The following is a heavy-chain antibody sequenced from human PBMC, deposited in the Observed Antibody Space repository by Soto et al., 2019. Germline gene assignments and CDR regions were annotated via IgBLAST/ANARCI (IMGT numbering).Heavy chain of an antibody. D-gene: IGHD6-19*01. CDR3: VKSTDRSGWPSP. V-gene: IGHV3-48*01. J-gene: IGHJ5*02. Sequence: PGGSLRLSCAASGFTCSSYSMNWVRQAPGKGLEWVSYISSSSSTIYYADSVKGRFTISRDNAKNSLYLQMNSLRAEDTAVYYCVKSTDRSGWPSPWGQGTLVNVSS. CDR1: GFTCSSYS. CDR2: ISSSSSTI.